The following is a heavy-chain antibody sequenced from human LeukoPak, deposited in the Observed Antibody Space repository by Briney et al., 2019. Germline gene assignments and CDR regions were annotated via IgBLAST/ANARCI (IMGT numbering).Heavy chain of an antibody. CDR2: INHSGSI. CDR3: ARRMGRRFGERYYYYHYMDV. V-gene: IGHV4-38-2*02. J-gene: IGHJ6*03. CDR1: GYSISSGYY. D-gene: IGHD3-10*01. Sequence: SETLSLTCTVSGYSISSGYYWGWIRQPPGKGLEWIGEINHSGSINYNPSLKSRVTISVDTSKNQFSLKLSSVTAADTAVYYCARRMGRRFGERYYYYHYMDVWGKGTTVTISS.